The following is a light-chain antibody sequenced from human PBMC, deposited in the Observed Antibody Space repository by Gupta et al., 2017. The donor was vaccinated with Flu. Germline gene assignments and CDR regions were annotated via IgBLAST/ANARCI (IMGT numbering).Light chain of an antibody. CDR1: QSIGTN. J-gene: IGKJ1*01. CDR2: DAS. V-gene: IGKV3-15*01. CDR3: QQYNNWPRS. Sequence: EIVMTQSPATLSVSPGERAALSCRAGQSIGTNLAWFQQKPGQPPRLLIYDASTRATGFPARFSGSGSGTDFTLTISSLQSEDFAVYYCQQYNNWPRSFGQGTKVELK.